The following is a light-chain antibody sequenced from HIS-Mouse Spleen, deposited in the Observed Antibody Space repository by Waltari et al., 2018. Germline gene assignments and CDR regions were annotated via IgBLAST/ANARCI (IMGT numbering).Light chain of an antibody. CDR2: DAS. J-gene: IGKJ2*01. CDR1: KSVTSY. Sequence: EIVLTQSPATLSLSPGERATLPCRAGKSVTSYLAWYQQKPGQAPRLLIYDASNRATGIPARFSGSGSGTDFTLTISSLEPEDFAVYYCQQRSNWPLFGQGTKLEIK. V-gene: IGKV3-11*01. CDR3: QQRSNWPL.